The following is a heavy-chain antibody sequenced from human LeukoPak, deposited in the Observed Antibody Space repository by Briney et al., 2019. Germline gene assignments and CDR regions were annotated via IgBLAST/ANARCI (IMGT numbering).Heavy chain of an antibody. CDR2: INHSGST. Sequence: SSETLSLTCGAYGGSFSGYYWSWIRQPPGKGLEWIGEINHSGSTNYNPSLKSRVIISVDTSKNQFSLKLTSVTAAGTAVYYCARHQSTSSSWYYFDYWGQGTLVTVSS. CDR3: ARHQSTSSSWYYFDY. J-gene: IGHJ4*02. CDR1: GGSFSGYY. V-gene: IGHV4-34*01. D-gene: IGHD6-13*01.